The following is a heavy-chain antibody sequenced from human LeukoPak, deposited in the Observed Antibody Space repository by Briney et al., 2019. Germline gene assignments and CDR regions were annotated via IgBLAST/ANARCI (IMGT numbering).Heavy chain of an antibody. J-gene: IGHJ5*02. CDR1: GYSISSGYY. Sequence: SETLSLTCTVSGYSISSGYYWGWIRQPPGKGLEWIGSIHETGSTYNNPSLKSRLTISVDTSKNQFSLKLSSVTAADTAVYYCARWRFMVRGGGGFDPWGQGTLVTVSS. D-gene: IGHD3-10*01. V-gene: IGHV4-38-2*02. CDR3: ARWRFMVRGGGGFDP. CDR2: IHETGST.